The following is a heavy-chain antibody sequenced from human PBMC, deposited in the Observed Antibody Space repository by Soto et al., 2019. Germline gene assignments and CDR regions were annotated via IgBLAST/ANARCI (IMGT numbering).Heavy chain of an antibody. Sequence: SETLSLTCAVSGGSISSGGYSWSWIRQPPGKGLEWIGYIYHSGSTYYNPSLKSRVTISVDTSKNQFSLKLSSVTAADTAVYYCARTEMATVYFDYWGQGTLVTVS. CDR2: IYHSGST. CDR3: ARTEMATVYFDY. J-gene: IGHJ4*02. CDR1: GGSISSGGYS. V-gene: IGHV4-30-2*05. D-gene: IGHD4-4*01.